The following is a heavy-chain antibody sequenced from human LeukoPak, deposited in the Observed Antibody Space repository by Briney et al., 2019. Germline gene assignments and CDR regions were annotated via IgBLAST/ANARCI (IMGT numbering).Heavy chain of an antibody. J-gene: IGHJ6*03. D-gene: IGHD3-22*01. CDR3: ARNTYYYDSRGQYYYYYYMDV. CDR1: GFAFSSYS. CDR2: ISSSGSTI. Sequence: GGSLRLSCAASGFAFSSYSMNWVRQAPGKGLEWVSYISSSGSTIYYAGSVKGRFTISRDNAKNSLYLQMNSLRAEDTAVYYCARNTYYYDSRGQYYYYYYMDVWGKGTTVTVSS. V-gene: IGHV3-48*04.